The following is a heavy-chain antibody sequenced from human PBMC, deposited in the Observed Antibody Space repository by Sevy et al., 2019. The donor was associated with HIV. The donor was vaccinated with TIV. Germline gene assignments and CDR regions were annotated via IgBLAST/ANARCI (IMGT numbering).Heavy chain of an antibody. CDR2: IKSKSEGGTT. Sequence: GGSLRLSCGASGFTFSNAWMTWVRQAPGKGLEWVGRIKSKSEGGTTDYAAPVTGRFTMTREDSKNKLYLQMNSLKSYGTAVYYCTIERVYGIDGVCGEYFDSWGQGTLVTVSS. V-gene: IGHV3-15*01. CDR1: GFTFSNAW. D-gene: IGHD2-8*02. J-gene: IGHJ4*02. CDR3: TIERVYGIDGVCGEYFDS.